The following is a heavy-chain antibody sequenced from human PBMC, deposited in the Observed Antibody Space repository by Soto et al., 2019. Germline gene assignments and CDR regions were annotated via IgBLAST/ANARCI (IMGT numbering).Heavy chain of an antibody. D-gene: IGHD3-3*02. J-gene: IGHJ6*02. CDR2: INHSGGT. V-gene: IGHV4-34*02. Sequence: QVQLQQWGAGLLKPSETLSLTCAVYGGSFSGYYWTWIRQAPGKGLEWIGEINHSGGTNYTSSLKSRVTISVDTSKNQFSLILYSVTAADTAVYYCARDRQYYHFWGGYENEGPYGMDVWGQGTTVTVSS. CDR3: ARDRQYYHFWGGYENEGPYGMDV. CDR1: GGSFSGYY.